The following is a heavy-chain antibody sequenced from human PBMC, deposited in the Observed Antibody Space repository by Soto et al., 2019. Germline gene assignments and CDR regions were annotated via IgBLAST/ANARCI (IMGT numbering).Heavy chain of an antibody. V-gene: IGHV1-18*01. D-gene: IGHD6-13*01. CDR2: ISAYNGNT. CDR3: ARRLSPSYSSSFNWFDP. CDR1: GYTFTSYG. Sequence: QVQLVQSGAEVKKPGASVKVSCKASGYTFTSYGISWVRQAPGQGLEWMGWISAYNGNTNYAQKLQGRVTMTTDTSTSTDYMELRILRSDDTAVYYCARRLSPSYSSSFNWFDPWGQGTLVTVSS. J-gene: IGHJ5*02.